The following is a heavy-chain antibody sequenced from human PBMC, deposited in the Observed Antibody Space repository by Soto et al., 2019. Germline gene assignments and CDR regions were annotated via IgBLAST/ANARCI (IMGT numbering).Heavy chain of an antibody. CDR1: GFTFGRYA. CDR3: ATIYDFWRRHHDSFDV. J-gene: IGHJ3*01. CDR2: INGNGGDT. Sequence: EVQLFESGGGLVQPGGSLRLSCAASGFTFGRYAMTWVRQAPGKGLEWVSGINGNGGDTYYADSVKGRFTISRDNPRNTLYLQINSLRVKDTAVYYCATIYDFWRRHHDSFDVWGQGTLVIVSS. V-gene: IGHV3-23*01. D-gene: IGHD3-3*01.